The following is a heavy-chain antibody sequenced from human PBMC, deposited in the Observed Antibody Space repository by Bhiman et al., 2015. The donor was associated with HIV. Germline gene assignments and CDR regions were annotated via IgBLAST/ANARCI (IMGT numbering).Heavy chain of an antibody. Sequence: EVQLVESGGTLVQPGGSLRLSCSASGFTFNNYYMAWVRQAPGRGLEWVANIVQDSSDQNYVDSVKGRFTTSRDNAKNSLYLQMNSLRVDDTAVYYCARVRHSTGYRGDIDYWGQGTLVTVSS. CDR2: IVQDSSDQ. J-gene: IGHJ4*02. CDR3: ARVRHSTGYRGDIDY. D-gene: IGHD3-22*01. V-gene: IGHV3-7*01. CDR1: GFTFNNYY.